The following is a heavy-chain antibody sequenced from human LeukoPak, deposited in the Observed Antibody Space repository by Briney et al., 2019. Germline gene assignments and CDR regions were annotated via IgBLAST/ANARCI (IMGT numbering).Heavy chain of an antibody. J-gene: IGHJ5*02. CDR1: GYTFTSYG. D-gene: IGHD3-9*01. CDR3: ARGFWAGDILTGYYWMPPAPFDP. CDR2: ISAYNGNT. V-gene: IGHV1-18*04. Sequence: ASVKVSCKASGYTFTSYGISWVRQAPGQGLEWMGWISAYNGNTNYAQTLQGRVTMTTDTSTSTAYMELRSLRSDDTAVYYCARGFWAGDILTGYYWMPPAPFDPWGQGTLVTVSS.